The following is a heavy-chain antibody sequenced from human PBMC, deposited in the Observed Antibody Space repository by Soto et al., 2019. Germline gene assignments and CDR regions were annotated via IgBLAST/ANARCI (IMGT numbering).Heavy chain of an antibody. J-gene: IGHJ4*02. CDR3: ARGGYSSGYYFDY. V-gene: IGHV3-23*01. Sequence: GGSLRLSCAASGFTFSSYAMSWVRQAPGKGLEWVTAISGSGGSKYYADSVKGRFTISSDNAKNSLYLQMNSLRAEDTDVYYCARGGYSSGYYFDYWGQGTLVTVSS. CDR2: ISGSGGSK. D-gene: IGHD3-22*01. CDR1: GFTFSSYA.